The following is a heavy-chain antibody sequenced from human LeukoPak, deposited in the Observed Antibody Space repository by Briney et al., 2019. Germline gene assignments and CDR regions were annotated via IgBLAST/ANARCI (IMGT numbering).Heavy chain of an antibody. J-gene: IGHJ6*04. CDR1: GFTFSSYG. CDR3: AELGITMIGGV. CDR2: INSDGSST. D-gene: IGHD3-10*02. V-gene: IGHV3-74*01. Sequence: GGSLILVCAASGFTFSSYGIHWVRQAPGKGLVWVSRINSDGSSTSYADSVKGRFTISRDNAKNTLYLQMNSLRAEDTAVYYCAELGITMIGGVWGKGTTVTISS.